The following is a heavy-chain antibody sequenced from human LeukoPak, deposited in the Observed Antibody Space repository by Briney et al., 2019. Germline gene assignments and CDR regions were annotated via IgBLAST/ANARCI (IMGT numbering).Heavy chain of an antibody. Sequence: SETLSLTCSVSGGSISDSRYYWGWIRQPPGKGLEWIGSIYDSGTTHCNPSLKSRVTISEDTSKNQFSLKLSSVTAADTGVYYCARQRLTGNQGRGWFGPWGQGTLVTVSS. CDR2: IYDSGTT. D-gene: IGHD7-27*01. J-gene: IGHJ5*02. CDR1: GGSISDSRYY. V-gene: IGHV4-39*01. CDR3: ARQRLTGNQGRGWFGP.